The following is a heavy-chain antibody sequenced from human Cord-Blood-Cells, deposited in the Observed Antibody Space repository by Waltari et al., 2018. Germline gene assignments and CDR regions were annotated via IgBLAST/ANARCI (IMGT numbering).Heavy chain of an antibody. Sequence: EVQLVESGGGLIQPGGSLRLSFAASGFTVSSNYMSWVRQAPGKGLEWVSVIYSGGSTYYADSVKGRFTISRDNSKNTLYLQMNSLRAEDTAVYYCAREFYSGSYYFDYWGQGTLVTVSS. D-gene: IGHD1-26*01. J-gene: IGHJ4*02. CDR3: AREFYSGSYYFDY. V-gene: IGHV3-53*01. CDR1: GFTVSSNY. CDR2: IYSGGST.